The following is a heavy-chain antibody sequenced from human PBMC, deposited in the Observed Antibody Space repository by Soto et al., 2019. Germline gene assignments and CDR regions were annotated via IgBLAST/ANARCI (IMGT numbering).Heavy chain of an antibody. D-gene: IGHD6-19*01. CDR3: AGGEIAVAGTLYY. Sequence: QVQLVQSGAEVKKPGSSVKVSCKAAGGTFSSYAISWVRQAPGQGLEWMGGTIPIFGTANYAQKFQGRVTITADESTSTAYIELSSLRSEDTAVYYCAGGEIAVAGTLYYWGQGTLVTVSS. CDR2: TIPIFGTA. CDR1: GGTFSSYA. V-gene: IGHV1-69*01. J-gene: IGHJ4*02.